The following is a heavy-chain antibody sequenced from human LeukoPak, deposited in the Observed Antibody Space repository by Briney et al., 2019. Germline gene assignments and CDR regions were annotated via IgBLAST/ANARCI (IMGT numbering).Heavy chain of an antibody. CDR3: ARGTGTAVY. D-gene: IGHD6-19*01. V-gene: IGHV4-59*01. CDR2: VYYSGST. Sequence: SETLSLTCAVSGGSISSYYWSWIRQPPGKGLEWIGYVYYSGSTNYNPSLKSRVTISVDTSKNQFSLKLSSVTAADTAVYYCARGTGTAVYWGQGTLVTVSS. CDR1: GGSISSYY. J-gene: IGHJ4*02.